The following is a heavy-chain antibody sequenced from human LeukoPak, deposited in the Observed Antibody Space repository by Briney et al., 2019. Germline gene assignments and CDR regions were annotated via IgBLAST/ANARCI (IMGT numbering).Heavy chain of an antibody. V-gene: IGHV3-23*01. D-gene: IGHD4-17*01. CDR1: GFTFSSYA. J-gene: IGHJ4*02. CDR3: AKHTVGDGDYGGYFDY. Sequence: SGGSLRLSCAASGFTFSSYAMSWVRQAPGKGLEWVSAISGSGGSTYYADSVKGRFTISRDNSKNTLYLQMNSLRAEDTAVYYCAKHTVGDGDYGGYFDYWGQGTLVTVSS. CDR2: ISGSGGST.